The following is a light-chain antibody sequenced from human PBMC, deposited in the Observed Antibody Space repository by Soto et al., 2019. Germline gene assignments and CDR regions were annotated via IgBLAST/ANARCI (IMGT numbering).Light chain of an antibody. V-gene: IGKV3-20*01. CDR1: QSVSSTF. CDR3: QQFESSVT. Sequence: EIVLTQSPGSLSLSPGERATLSCRASQSVSSTFFAWYQQRPGQAPRLLMYGASSRATGIPERFSGSGSGTDFTLTISRLEPEVFAVYYCQQFESSVTFGQGTKVEIK. CDR2: GAS. J-gene: IGKJ1*01.